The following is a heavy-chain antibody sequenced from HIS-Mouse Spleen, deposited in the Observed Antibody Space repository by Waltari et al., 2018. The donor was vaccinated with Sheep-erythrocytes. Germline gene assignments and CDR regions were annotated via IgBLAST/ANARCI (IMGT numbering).Heavy chain of an antibody. Sequence: EVQLVESGGGLVKPGVSLSLSCAASGFTFSSYSMTWVRQAPGKGLEWVSSISSSSSYIYYADSVKGRFTISRDNAKNSLYLQMNSLRAEDTAVYYCARDGIAAAGSDYWGQGTLVTVSS. J-gene: IGHJ4*02. CDR2: ISSSSSYI. CDR1: GFTFSSYS. V-gene: IGHV3-21*01. CDR3: ARDGIAAAGSDY. D-gene: IGHD6-13*01.